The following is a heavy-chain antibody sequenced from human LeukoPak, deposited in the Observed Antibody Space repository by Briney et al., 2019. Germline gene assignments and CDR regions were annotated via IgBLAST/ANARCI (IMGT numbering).Heavy chain of an antibody. CDR1: GSTFSTYW. D-gene: IGHD5-24*01. CDR3: ARGFDGYPFGWWFDP. CDR2: VDADGSTT. Sequence: TGGSLRLSCVVSGSTFSTYWMHWVRQAPGKGLVWVSRVDADGSTTIYADSVKGRFTISRDNGINTVYLQMNSLRAEDTAVYYCARGFDGYPFGWWFDPWGQGTLVTVSS. V-gene: IGHV3-74*01. J-gene: IGHJ5*02.